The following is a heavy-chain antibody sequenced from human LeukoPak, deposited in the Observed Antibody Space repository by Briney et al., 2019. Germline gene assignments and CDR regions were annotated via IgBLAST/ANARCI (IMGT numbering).Heavy chain of an antibody. Sequence: PGGSLRLSCAASGFTFSSYGMHWVRQAPGKGLEWVAVISYDGSNKYYADSVKGRFTISRDNSKNTLYLQMNSLRAEDTAVYYCAKEAGTHLGVDYWGQGTLVTVSS. CDR3: AKEAGTHLGVDY. CDR1: GFTFSSYG. J-gene: IGHJ4*02. V-gene: IGHV3-30*18. D-gene: IGHD1-1*01. CDR2: ISYDGSNK.